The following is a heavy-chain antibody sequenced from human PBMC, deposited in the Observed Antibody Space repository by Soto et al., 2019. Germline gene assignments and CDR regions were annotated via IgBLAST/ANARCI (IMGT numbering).Heavy chain of an antibody. CDR2: ISGSGST. CDR3: ATSPLYDLWTGLSNWFDP. V-gene: IGHV3-23*01. J-gene: IGHJ5*02. D-gene: IGHD3-3*01. Sequence: PGGSLRLSCAASGFTFSSSAMSWVLQAPGKGLEWVSSISGSGSTYYADSVKGRFTISRDNSKNTLYLQMNSLRAEDTAVYFCATSPLYDLWTGLSNWFDPWGQGTLVTVSS. CDR1: GFTFSSSA.